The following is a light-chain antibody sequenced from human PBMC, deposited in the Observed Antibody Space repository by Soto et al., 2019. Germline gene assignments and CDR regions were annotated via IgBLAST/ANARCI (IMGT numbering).Light chain of an antibody. V-gene: IGKV3-11*01. CDR3: QQRSNWPPGLT. J-gene: IGKJ3*01. CDR1: QSVSSY. CDR2: DAS. Sequence: EIVLTQSPATLSMSPGERATLSCRASQSVSSYLAWYQQKPGQAPRLLIYDASNRATGIPARFSGSGSGTDFTLTISSLAPEDFAVYYCQQRSNWPPGLTFGSGTKVDIK.